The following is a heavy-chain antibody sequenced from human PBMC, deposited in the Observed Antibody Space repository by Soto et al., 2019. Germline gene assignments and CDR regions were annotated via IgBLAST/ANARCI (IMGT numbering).Heavy chain of an antibody. CDR2: IIPILGIA. V-gene: IGHV1-69*04. D-gene: IGHD3-22*01. CDR3: ARDGSYYDSSGYYFGY. J-gene: IGHJ4*02. Sequence: ASVKVSCKASGGTFSSYTISWVRQAPGQGLEWMGRIIPILGIANYAQKFQGRVTITADESTSTAYMELSSLRSEETAVYYCARDGSYYDSSGYYFGYWGQGTLVTVSS. CDR1: GGTFSSYT.